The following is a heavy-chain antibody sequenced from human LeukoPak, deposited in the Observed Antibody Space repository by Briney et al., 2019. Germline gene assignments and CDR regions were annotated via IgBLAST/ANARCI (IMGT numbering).Heavy chain of an antibody. CDR1: GYTFTSYG. CDR3: ARSRRYCSSTSCRNWFDP. D-gene: IGHD2-2*01. CDR2: VSAYNGNT. V-gene: IGHV1-18*01. J-gene: IGHJ5*02. Sequence: GASVKVSCKASGYTFTSYGISWVRQAPGQGLEWMGWVSAYNGNTNYAQMLQGRVTMTTDTSTSTAYMELRSLRSDDTAVYYCARSRRYCSSTSCRNWFDPWGQGTLVTVSS.